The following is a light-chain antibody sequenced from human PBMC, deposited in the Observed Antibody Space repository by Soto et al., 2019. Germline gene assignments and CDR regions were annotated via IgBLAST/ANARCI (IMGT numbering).Light chain of an antibody. CDR1: SSDVGGYNY. CDR2: EVS. CDR3: CSYTSSGYV. Sequence: QSVLTQPASVSGSPGQSITISCTGTSSDVGGYNYVSWYQQHPGKAPKLMIYEVSNRPSGVSDRFSGSKSGNTASLTISGLQAEDEADYYCCSYTSSGYVFGTGTKLTVL. V-gene: IGLV2-14*01. J-gene: IGLJ1*01.